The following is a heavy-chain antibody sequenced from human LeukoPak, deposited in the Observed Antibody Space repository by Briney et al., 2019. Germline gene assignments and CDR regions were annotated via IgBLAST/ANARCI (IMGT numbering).Heavy chain of an antibody. J-gene: IGHJ4*02. D-gene: IGHD2-2*01. CDR2: INPSGGST. CDR1: GYTFTSYY. Sequence: ASVKVSCKASGYTFTSYYMHWVRQAPGQGLEWMGIINPSGGSTSYAQKFQGRVTMPRDTSPSTVYMELSSLRSEDTAMYYCARGYCSSTSCYVLDYWGQGTLVTVSS. CDR3: ARGYCSSTSCYVLDY. V-gene: IGHV1-46*01.